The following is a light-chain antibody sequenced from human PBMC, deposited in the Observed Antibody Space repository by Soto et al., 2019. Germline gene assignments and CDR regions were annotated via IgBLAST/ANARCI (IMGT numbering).Light chain of an antibody. Sequence: EIVMTQSPATLSVSPGGGATLSCPASQSIDTNLAWYQQKPGQAPRLLIYGASSRATGIPDRFSGSGSGTDFTLTISRLETEDFAVYDCQQYGSSPRAFGQGTKVDIK. CDR3: QQYGSSPRA. V-gene: IGKV3-20*01. CDR2: GAS. CDR1: QSIDTN. J-gene: IGKJ1*01.